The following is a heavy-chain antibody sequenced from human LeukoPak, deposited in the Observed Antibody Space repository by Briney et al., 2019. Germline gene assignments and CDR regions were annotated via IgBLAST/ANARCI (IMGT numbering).Heavy chain of an antibody. CDR3: AKDRGYSSGWYPFDY. D-gene: IGHD6-19*01. CDR2: ISGGGGST. Sequence: PGGSLRLSCAASGFTFSSYAMSWVRQAPGKGLEWVSAISGGGGSTYYADSVKGRFTISRDNSKNTLYLQMNSLRAEDTAVYYCAKDRGYSSGWYPFDYWGQGTLVTVSS. CDR1: GFTFSSYA. V-gene: IGHV3-23*01. J-gene: IGHJ4*02.